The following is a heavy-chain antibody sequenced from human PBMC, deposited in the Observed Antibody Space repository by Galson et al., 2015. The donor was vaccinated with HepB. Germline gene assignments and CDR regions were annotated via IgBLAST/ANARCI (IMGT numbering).Heavy chain of an antibody. Sequence: SLRLSCAASGFTFSSYGMHWVRQAPGKGLEWVAVISYDGSNKYYADSVKGRFTISRDNSKNTLYLQMNSLRAEDTAVYYCAKGCSSSWYSVCWFDPWGQGTLVTVSS. J-gene: IGHJ5*02. CDR1: GFTFSSYG. D-gene: IGHD6-13*01. V-gene: IGHV3-30*18. CDR2: ISYDGSNK. CDR3: AKGCSSSWYSVCWFDP.